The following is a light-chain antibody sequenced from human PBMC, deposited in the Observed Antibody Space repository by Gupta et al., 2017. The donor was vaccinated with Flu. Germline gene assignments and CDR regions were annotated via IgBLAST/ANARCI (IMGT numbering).Light chain of an antibody. CDR2: GAS. CDR1: QSISSW. J-gene: IGKJ4*01. V-gene: IGKV1-5*03. Sequence: DIQMTKSPSTMSAFVGDRVTITCRASQSISSWLAWYQEKPGTAPKLLIYGASSLEGGVPSRFSGSGSGTEFTLTISSLQPDDFATYYCQHDHSYPLTFGGGTKVEIK. CDR3: QHDHSYPLT.